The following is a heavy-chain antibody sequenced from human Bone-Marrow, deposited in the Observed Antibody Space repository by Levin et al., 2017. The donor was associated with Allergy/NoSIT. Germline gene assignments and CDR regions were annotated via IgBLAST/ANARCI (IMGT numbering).Heavy chain of an antibody. V-gene: IGHV3-23*01. CDR3: AKGSSGWFQETDS. J-gene: IGHJ4*02. D-gene: IGHD6-19*01. CDR1: GFPFHTSA. CDR2: ISGDADMT. Sequence: PGGSLGLSCTASGFPFHTSAMTWVRQAPGQGLGWVSSISGDADMTSYADSVKGRFTVSRDNSKNMLFLQMDNLRVEDTAVFYCAKGSSGWFQETDSWGQGTLVTVSS.